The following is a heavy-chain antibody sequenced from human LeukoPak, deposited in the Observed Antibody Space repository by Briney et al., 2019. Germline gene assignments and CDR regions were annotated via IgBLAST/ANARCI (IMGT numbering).Heavy chain of an antibody. CDR3: ARGGAYYDFWSGYYPGIYMDV. V-gene: IGHV1-2*02. Sequence: GASVKVSCKASGYTFTGYYMHWVRQAPGQGLEWMGWINPNSGGTNYAQKFQGRVTMTRDTSISTAYMELSRLRSDDTAVYYCARGGAYYDFWSGYYPGIYMDVRGKGTTVTVSS. J-gene: IGHJ6*03. CDR2: INPNSGGT. D-gene: IGHD3-3*01. CDR1: GYTFTGYY.